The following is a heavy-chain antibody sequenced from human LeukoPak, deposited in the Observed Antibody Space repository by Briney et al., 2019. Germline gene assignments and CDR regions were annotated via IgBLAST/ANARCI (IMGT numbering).Heavy chain of an antibody. D-gene: IGHD5-24*01. CDR2: INTFGTTA. V-gene: IGHV3-74*01. J-gene: IGHJ4*02. CDR3: VRDNAYKFDY. CDR1: GFTLSSYW. Sequence: GGSLRLSCAVSGFTLSSYWMNWVRQVPGKGLVRVSHINTFGTTATYADSVKGRFTISRDNANNTLYLQMNSLRVEDTAVYYCVRDNAYKFDYWGQGTLVTVSS.